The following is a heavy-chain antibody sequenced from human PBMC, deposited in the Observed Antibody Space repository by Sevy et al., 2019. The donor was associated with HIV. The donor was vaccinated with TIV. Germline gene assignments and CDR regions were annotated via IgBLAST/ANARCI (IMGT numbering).Heavy chain of an antibody. D-gene: IGHD2-2*01. CDR3: ARDCSSTSCDGMDV. J-gene: IGHJ6*02. CDR2: ISSSSSYI. CDR1: GFTFSSYS. V-gene: IGHV3-21*01. Sequence: RGSLRLSCAASGFTFSSYSMNWVRQAPGKGLEWVSSISSSSSYIYYADSVKGRFTISRDNAKNSLYLQMNSLRAEDTAVYYCARDCSSTSCDGMDVWGQGTTVSVSS.